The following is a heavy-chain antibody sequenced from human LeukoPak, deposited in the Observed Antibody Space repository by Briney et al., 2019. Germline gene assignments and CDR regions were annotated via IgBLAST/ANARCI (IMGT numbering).Heavy chain of an antibody. D-gene: IGHD2/OR15-2a*01. J-gene: IGHJ4*02. Sequence: GGSLRLSCAASGFTFSSYGMHWVRQAPGKGLEWVAVISYDGSNKYYVDSVKGRFTISRDNSKNTLYLQMNSLRAEDTAVYYCARDRGTIFNVLNYDLDHWGQGALVTVSS. V-gene: IGHV3-30*03. CDR1: GFTFSSYG. CDR2: ISYDGSNK. CDR3: ARDRGTIFNVLNYDLDH.